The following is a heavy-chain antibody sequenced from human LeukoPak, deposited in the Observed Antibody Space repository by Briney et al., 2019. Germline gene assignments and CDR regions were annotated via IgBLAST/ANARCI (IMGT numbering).Heavy chain of an antibody. D-gene: IGHD4-23*01. CDR3: AKVSTVVTHFDY. J-gene: IGHJ4*02. CDR1: GGIFSSYA. Sequence: SVKVSCKASGGIFSSYAISWVRQAPGQGLEWMGRIIPIFGTANYAQKFQGRVTITTDESTSTAYMELNSLRAEDTAVYYCAKVSTVVTHFDYWGQGTLVTVSS. V-gene: IGHV1-69*05. CDR2: IIPIFGTA.